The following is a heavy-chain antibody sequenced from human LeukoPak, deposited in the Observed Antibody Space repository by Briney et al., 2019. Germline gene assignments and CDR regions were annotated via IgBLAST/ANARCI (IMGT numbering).Heavy chain of an antibody. Sequence: SETLSLTCTVSGDSTSSYYWNWIRQPAGKGLEWIGRVYSSGSTDYNPSLKSRVTISVDTSKNQFSLKLSSVTAADTAVYYCARVREWELRYFDYWGQGTLVTVSS. CDR3: ARVREWELRYFDY. CDR2: VYSSGST. CDR1: GDSTSSYY. D-gene: IGHD1-26*01. J-gene: IGHJ4*02. V-gene: IGHV4-4*07.